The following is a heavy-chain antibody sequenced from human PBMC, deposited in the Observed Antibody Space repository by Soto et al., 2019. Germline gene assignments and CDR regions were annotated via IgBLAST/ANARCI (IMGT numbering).Heavy chain of an antibody. V-gene: IGHV4-31*03. D-gene: IGHD2-15*01. CDR1: GGSISSGGYY. Sequence: KPSETLSLTCTVSGGSISSGGYYWSWIRQHPGKGLEWIGYIYYSGSTYYNPSLKSRVTISVDTSKNQFSLKLSSVTAADTAVYYCARDRCSGGSCYPYYFDYWGQGTLVTVS. J-gene: IGHJ4*02. CDR3: ARDRCSGGSCYPYYFDY. CDR2: IYYSGST.